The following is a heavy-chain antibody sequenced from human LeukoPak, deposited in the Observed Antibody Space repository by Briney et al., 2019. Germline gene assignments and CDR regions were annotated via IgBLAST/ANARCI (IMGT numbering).Heavy chain of an antibody. J-gene: IGHJ4*02. CDR3: ASVGYGEYNFDH. Sequence: VASVKVSCKASGYTFTSYDINWVRQATGQGLEWMGWMNPNSGNTGYAQKIQGRVTITRNTSISTAYMELSSLRSEDTAVYYCASVGYGEYNFDHWGQGTQIIVSS. CDR2: MNPNSGNT. D-gene: IGHD5-12*01. V-gene: IGHV1-8*03. CDR1: GYTFTSYD.